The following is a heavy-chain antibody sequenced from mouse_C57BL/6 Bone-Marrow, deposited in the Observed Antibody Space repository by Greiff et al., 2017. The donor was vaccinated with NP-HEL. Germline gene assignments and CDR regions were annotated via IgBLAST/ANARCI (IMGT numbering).Heavy chain of an antibody. CDR3: ERHPLYYAMDY. Sequence: DVQLQESGGGLVKPGGSLKLSCAASGFTFSSYTMSWVRQTPEKRLEWVATISGGGGNTYYPDSVKGRFTISRDNAKNTLYLQMSSLRSEDTALYYCERHPLYYAMDYWGQGTSVTVSS. J-gene: IGHJ4*01. CDR1: GFTFSSYT. CDR2: ISGGGGNT. D-gene: IGHD6-1*01. V-gene: IGHV5-9*01.